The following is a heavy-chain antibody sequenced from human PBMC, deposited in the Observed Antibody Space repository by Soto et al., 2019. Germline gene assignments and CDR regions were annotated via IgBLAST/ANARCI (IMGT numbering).Heavy chain of an antibody. CDR3: ARVGIVGANWFDP. D-gene: IGHD1-26*01. Sequence: VASVKVSCKASGYTFTSYAMHWVRQAPGQRLEWMGWINAGNGNTKYSQKFQGRVTITRDTSASTAYMELSSLRSEDTAVYYCARVGIVGANWFDPWGQGTLVTVSS. CDR2: INAGNGNT. J-gene: IGHJ5*02. CDR1: GYTFTSYA. V-gene: IGHV1-3*01.